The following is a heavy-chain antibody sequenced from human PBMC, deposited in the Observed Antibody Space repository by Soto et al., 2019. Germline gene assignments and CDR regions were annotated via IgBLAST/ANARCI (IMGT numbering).Heavy chain of an antibody. CDR3: ARGGDIAAAGTDYYGMDV. J-gene: IGHJ6*02. CDR2: INHSGST. CDR1: GGSFSGYD. V-gene: IGHV4-34*01. Sequence: SETLSLTCAVYGGSFSGYDLSWIRQPPGKGLEWIGEINHSGSTNYNPSLKSRVTISVDTSKNQFSLKLSSVTAADTAVYYCARGGDIAAAGTDYYGMDVWGQGTTVTAP. D-gene: IGHD6-13*01.